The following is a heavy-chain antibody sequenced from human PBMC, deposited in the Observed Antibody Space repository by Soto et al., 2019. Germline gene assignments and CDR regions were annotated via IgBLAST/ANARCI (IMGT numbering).Heavy chain of an antibody. Sequence: LRLSCAASGFTFSTYSMNWVRQAPGKGLEWVSSISGSGNYTHYADFLRGRFTISRDNAKTSLYLQMNSLRAEDTAVYYCAREGINNYNEYYFDSWGQGTVVTAPQ. V-gene: IGHV3-21*01. CDR2: ISGSGNYT. CDR3: AREGINNYNEYYFDS. CDR1: GFTFSTYS. J-gene: IGHJ4*02. D-gene: IGHD4-4*01.